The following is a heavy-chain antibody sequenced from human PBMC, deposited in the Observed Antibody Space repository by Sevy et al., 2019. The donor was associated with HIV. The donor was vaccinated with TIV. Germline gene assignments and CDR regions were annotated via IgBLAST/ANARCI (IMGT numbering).Heavy chain of an antibody. CDR2: ISSNGGGT. J-gene: IGHJ4*02. Sequence: GGSLRLSCAASGFTFSSYAMHWVRQAPGKGLEYVSAISSNGGGTYYSNAVKGGLTTSRDNSKNTLYCQMGSLRAEDMAVYYCARGGIAVAGLYYFDYWGQGTLVTVSS. CDR1: GFTFSSYA. D-gene: IGHD6-19*01. CDR3: ARGGIAVAGLYYFDY. V-gene: IGHV3-64*01.